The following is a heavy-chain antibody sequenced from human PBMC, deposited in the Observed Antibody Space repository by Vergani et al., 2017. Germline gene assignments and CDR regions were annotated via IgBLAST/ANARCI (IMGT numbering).Heavy chain of an antibody. D-gene: IGHD2-2*01. V-gene: IGHV3-23*04. Sequence: EVQLVESGGDLVQPGGSLRLSCAASGFTFIMHAMSWVRQAPGKGLEWVSAISGSGGSTYYADSVKGRFTISRDNSKNTLYLQMNSLRAEDTAVYYCANSVRYGRYCSSTSCGYAFDIWGQGTMVTVSS. CDR3: ANSVRYGRYCSSTSCGYAFDI. J-gene: IGHJ3*02. CDR1: GFTFIMHA. CDR2: ISGSGGST.